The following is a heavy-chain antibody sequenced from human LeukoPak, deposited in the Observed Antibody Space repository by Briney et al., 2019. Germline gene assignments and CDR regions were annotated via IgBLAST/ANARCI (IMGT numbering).Heavy chain of an antibody. D-gene: IGHD5/OR15-5a*01. CDR3: TTRLSTSGYPSTAY. CDR1: GFTFSSYA. J-gene: IGHJ4*02. V-gene: IGHV3-23*01. CDR2: ISGSGDNT. Sequence: PGGSLRLSCAASGFTFSSYAMSWVRQVPGKGLEWVSVISGSGDNTYYADSVKGRFTISRDNSKNMLYLQMNSLRAEDTAVYYCTTRLSTSGYPSTAYWGQGTLVTVSS.